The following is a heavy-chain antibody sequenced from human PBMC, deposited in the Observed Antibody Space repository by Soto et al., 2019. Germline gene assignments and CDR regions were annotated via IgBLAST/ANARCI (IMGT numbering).Heavy chain of an antibody. Sequence: QVQLQESGPGLVKPSQTLSLTCTVSGGSISSGGYYWSWIRQHPGKGLEWIGYIYYSGSTYYNPSLKRRVTISVDTSKNQFSLKLSSVTAADTAVYYCARDRWADYSSGYYFDYWGQGTLVTVSS. CDR3: ARDRWADYSSGYYFDY. CDR2: IYYSGST. V-gene: IGHV4-31*03. D-gene: IGHD6-19*01. J-gene: IGHJ4*02. CDR1: GGSISSGGYY.